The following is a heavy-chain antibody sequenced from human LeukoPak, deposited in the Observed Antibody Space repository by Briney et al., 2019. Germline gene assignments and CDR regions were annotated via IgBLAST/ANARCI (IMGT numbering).Heavy chain of an antibody. Sequence: GDSLRLSLAASGVTFSNYWMTWVRWSKVKGLEWVANIRRDGSETHDVDAVMGRFTISRDNDKNSLYLLMNSMRAEDTAVYYFFFFKQKTAYEFLTPSFDYWGQGTLVTVSS. CDR2: IRRDGSET. J-gene: IGHJ4*02. D-gene: IGHD3-9*01. V-gene: IGHV3-7*01. CDR3: FFFKQKTAYEFLTPSFDY. CDR1: GVTFSNYW.